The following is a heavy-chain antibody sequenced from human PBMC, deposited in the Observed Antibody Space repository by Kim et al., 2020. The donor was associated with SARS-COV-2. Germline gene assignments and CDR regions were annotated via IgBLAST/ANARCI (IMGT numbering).Heavy chain of an antibody. D-gene: IGHD4-17*01. Sequence: SYADSVTGRFTISRDNAKNSLYLQMNSLGAEDAAVYYCATGHGGSSAFDIWGQGTMVTVSS. CDR3: ATGHGGSSAFDI. V-gene: IGHV3-48*03. J-gene: IGHJ3*02.